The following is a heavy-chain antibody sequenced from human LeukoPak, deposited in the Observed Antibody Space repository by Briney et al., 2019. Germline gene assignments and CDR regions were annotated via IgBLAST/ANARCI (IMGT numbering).Heavy chain of an antibody. CDR2: ISYDGSNK. CDR1: GFTFSSYA. D-gene: IGHD3-10*01. V-gene: IGHV3-30*04. J-gene: IGHJ6*04. CDR3: AKDRRSGSYYYYYGMDV. Sequence: PGRSLRLSCAASGFTFSSYAMHWVRQAPGKGLEWVAVISYDGSNKYYADSVKGRFTISRDNSKNTLYLQMNSLRAEDTAVYYCAKDRRSGSYYYYYGMDVWGKGTTVTVSS.